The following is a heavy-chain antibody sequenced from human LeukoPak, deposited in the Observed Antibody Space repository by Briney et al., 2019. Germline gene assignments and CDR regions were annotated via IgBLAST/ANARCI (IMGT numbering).Heavy chain of an antibody. CDR3: AKVYGIIVGTNYFDY. D-gene: IGHD3-22*01. CDR1: GFTFRSYA. V-gene: IGHV3-23*01. CDR2: ISGSGIST. Sequence: PGGSLRLSCVASGFTFRSYAMSWVRQAPGKGLEWVSTISGSGISTDYAVSVKGRFTISRDNSKNTPYLQMSSLRAEDTAVYYCAKVYGIIVGTNYFDYWGQGTLVTVSS. J-gene: IGHJ4*02.